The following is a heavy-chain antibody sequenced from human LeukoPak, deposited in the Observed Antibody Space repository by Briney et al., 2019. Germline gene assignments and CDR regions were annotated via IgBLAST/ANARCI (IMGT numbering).Heavy chain of an antibody. CDR1: GGSISSGGYY. J-gene: IGHJ4*02. CDR2: IYYSGST. CDR3: ARSRSFYDILTGYYSYPIDY. D-gene: IGHD3-9*01. V-gene: IGHV4-31*03. Sequence: SETLSLTCTVSGGSISSGGYYWSWIRQHPGKGLEWIGYIYYSGSTYYNPSLKSRVTISVDTSKNQFSLKLSSVTAADTAVYYCARSRSFYDILTGYYSYPIDYWGQGTLVTVSS.